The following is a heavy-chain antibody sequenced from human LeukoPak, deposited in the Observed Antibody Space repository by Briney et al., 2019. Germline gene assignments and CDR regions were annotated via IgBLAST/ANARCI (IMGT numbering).Heavy chain of an antibody. V-gene: IGHV4-38-2*02. CDR3: ARRRNYYDSSGPTDYYYYYMDV. D-gene: IGHD3-22*01. Sequence: PSETLSLTCTVSGYSISSGYYWGWIRQPPGKGLEWIGSIYYSGSTYYNPSLKSRVTISVDTSKNQFSLKLSSVTAADTAVYYCARRRNYYDSSGPTDYYYYYMDVWGKGTTVTISS. J-gene: IGHJ6*03. CDR2: IYYSGST. CDR1: GYSISSGYY.